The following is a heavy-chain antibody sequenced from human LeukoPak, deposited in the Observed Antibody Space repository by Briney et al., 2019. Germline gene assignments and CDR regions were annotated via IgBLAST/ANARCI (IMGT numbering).Heavy chain of an antibody. CDR3: ARALRSGSNYFFYGMDV. V-gene: IGHV4-38-2*02. J-gene: IGHJ6*04. CDR1: GYSINSGYF. CDR2: IFRSGTT. D-gene: IGHD3-10*01. Sequence: PSETLSLTCTVSGYSINSGYFWGRIRQPPGKGLEYIGTIFRSGTTYYNPSLKSRVTISLDTSTNDFSLKLSSVTAADTAAYYCARALRSGSNYFFYGMDVWGKGTTVTVSS.